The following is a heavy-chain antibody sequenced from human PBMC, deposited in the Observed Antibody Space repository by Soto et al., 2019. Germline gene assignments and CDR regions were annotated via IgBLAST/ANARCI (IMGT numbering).Heavy chain of an antibody. J-gene: IGHJ4*02. V-gene: IGHV4-59*08. D-gene: IGHD3-10*01. CDR2: INYSRNT. CDR3: ARHNYGSGSTYFDY. CDR1: GGSISSDY. Sequence: SETLSLTCTVSGGSISSDYWSWIRQPPGKGLEWIAYINYSRNTNYNPSLKSRVAISVDTSKNQFSLKLNSMTAADTAVYYCARHNYGSGSTYFDYWGQGTLVTVSS.